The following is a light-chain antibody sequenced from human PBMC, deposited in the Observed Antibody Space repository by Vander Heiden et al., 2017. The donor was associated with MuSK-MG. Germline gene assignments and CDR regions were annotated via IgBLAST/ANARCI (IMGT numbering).Light chain of an antibody. CDR3: QQSDSTPIT. CDR2: AAS. CDR1: QSISSY. J-gene: IGKJ5*01. V-gene: IGKV1-39*01. Sequence: DIQMTQSPSSLSASVGDRVTITCRASQSISSYLNWYQQNPGKAPKLLIYAASSLQSGVPSRFSGSGSGTDFTLTISRLQPEDFATYYCQQSDSTPITFGQGTLMEIK.